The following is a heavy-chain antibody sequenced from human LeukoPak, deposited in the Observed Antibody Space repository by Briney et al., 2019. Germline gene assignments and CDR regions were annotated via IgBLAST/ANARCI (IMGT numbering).Heavy chain of an antibody. CDR3: ARRVEWLRFVYYFDY. Sequence: SETLSLTCTVSGGSISSSSYYWGWIRQPPGKGLEWIGSIYYSGSTYYNPSLKSRVTISVDTSKNQFSLKLSSVTAADTAVYYCARRVEWLRFVYYFDYWGQGTLVTVSS. CDR1: GGSISSSSYY. J-gene: IGHJ4*02. V-gene: IGHV4-39*01. D-gene: IGHD5-12*01. CDR2: IYYSGST.